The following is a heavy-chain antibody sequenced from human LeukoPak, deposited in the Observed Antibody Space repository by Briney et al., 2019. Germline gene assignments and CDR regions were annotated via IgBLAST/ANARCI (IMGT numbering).Heavy chain of an antibody. Sequence: GGSLILSCAASGFNFNTYTMTWVRQAPGKGLEWVSSISSSSSYIYYADSVKGRFTISRDNAKNSLYLQMNSLRAEDTAVYYCAGRGYDYGDYVRVYWGQGTLVTVSS. CDR3: AGRGYDYGDYVRVY. CDR2: ISSSSSYI. D-gene: IGHD4-17*01. J-gene: IGHJ4*02. CDR1: GFNFNTYT. V-gene: IGHV3-21*01.